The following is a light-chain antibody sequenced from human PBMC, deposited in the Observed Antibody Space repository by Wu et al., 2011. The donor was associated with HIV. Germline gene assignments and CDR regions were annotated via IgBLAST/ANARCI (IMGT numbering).Light chain of an antibody. Sequence: EIVLTQSPGTLSLSPGERATLSCRASQSITSTYLAWYQHKPDQAPRLLIYGASSRAPGIPDRFSGSGSGADFILTINRLEPEDFAVYYCQQYGSSSYSFGQGTNWRSN. V-gene: IGKV3-20*01. CDR3: QQYGSSSYS. CDR2: GAS. CDR1: QSITSTY. J-gene: IGKJ2*03.